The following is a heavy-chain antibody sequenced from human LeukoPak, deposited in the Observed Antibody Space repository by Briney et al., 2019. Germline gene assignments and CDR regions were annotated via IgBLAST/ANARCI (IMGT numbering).Heavy chain of an antibody. CDR3: ARDPNPESSAYYS. CDR1: GFTFSSYW. Sequence: PGGSLRLSCAASGFTFSSYWMSWVRQAPGKGLEWVAYIQQDGSEKYYVDSVKGRFTISRDNAKNSLYLQMNSLRAEDTAVYYCARDPNPESSAYYSWGQGTLVTVSS. D-gene: IGHD3-22*01. J-gene: IGHJ4*02. CDR2: IQQDGSEK. V-gene: IGHV3-7*01.